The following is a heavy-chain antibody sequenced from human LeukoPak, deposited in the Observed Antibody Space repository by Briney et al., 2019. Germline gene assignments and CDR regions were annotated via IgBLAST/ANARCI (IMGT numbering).Heavy chain of an antibody. CDR3: ARFVVVTAIRGYFQH. Sequence: PSETLSLTCTVSGGSISSYYWSWIRQPPGKALEWIGYIYYSGSTNYNPSLKSRVTISVDTSKNQFSLKLSSVTAADTAVYYCARFVVVTAIRGYFQHWGQGTLVTVSS. J-gene: IGHJ1*01. CDR2: IYYSGST. CDR1: GGSISSYY. V-gene: IGHV4-59*01. D-gene: IGHD2-21*02.